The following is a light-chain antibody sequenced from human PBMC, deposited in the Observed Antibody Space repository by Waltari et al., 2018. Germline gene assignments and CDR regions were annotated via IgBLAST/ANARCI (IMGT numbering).Light chain of an antibody. CDR3: QQYNSYSLLT. Sequence: IQMTQSPSTPHASVRDRLTSPCRASQSISNWLAWYQQKPGKAPKLLLYKASTLESGVPSRFSGSGSGTEFTLTISSLQPDDFATYYCQQYNSYSLLTFGGGTKVEIK. CDR1: QSISNW. J-gene: IGKJ4*01. CDR2: KAS. V-gene: IGKV1-5*03.